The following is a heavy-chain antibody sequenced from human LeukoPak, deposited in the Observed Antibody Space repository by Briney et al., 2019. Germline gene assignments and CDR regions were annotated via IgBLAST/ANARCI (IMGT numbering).Heavy chain of an antibody. CDR1: GFTFSSYE. D-gene: IGHD2-15*01. V-gene: IGHV3-48*03. Sequence: GGSLRFSCAASGFTFSSYEMNWVRQAPGKGLEWVSYISSSGSTIYYADSVKGRFTISRDNAKNSLYLQMNSPRAEDTAVYYCAREAVVPYYWGQGTLVTVSS. J-gene: IGHJ4*02. CDR2: ISSSGSTI. CDR3: AREAVVPYY.